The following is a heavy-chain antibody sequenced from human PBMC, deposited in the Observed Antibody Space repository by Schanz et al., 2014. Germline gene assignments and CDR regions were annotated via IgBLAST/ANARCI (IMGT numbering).Heavy chain of an antibody. V-gene: IGHV3-48*01. CDR1: GFDFNSYS. D-gene: IGHD3-10*01. CDR3: ASGVHVSSLQKGLQF. J-gene: IGHJ1*01. Sequence: EVRLVESGGGLVQPGGSLRLSCEASGFDFNSYSMNWVRQVPGQGLEWLSYIATSSSTRHYADSVKGRVTISRDYAKNSVSLQMRILRVEDTAVYYCASGVHVSSLQKGLQFWGRGTLVIVSS. CDR2: IATSSSTR.